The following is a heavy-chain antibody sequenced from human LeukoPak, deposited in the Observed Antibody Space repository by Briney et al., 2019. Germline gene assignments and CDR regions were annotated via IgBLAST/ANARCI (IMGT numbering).Heavy chain of an antibody. D-gene: IGHD6-13*01. Sequence: ASVKVSCKASGYTFTNYYMHWVRQAPGQGLEWMGIINPSGGSTSYAQKFQGRVTMTRDTSTSTVYMELSSLRSEDTAVYYCARSSSRQYFQHWGQGTLVTVSS. J-gene: IGHJ1*01. CDR1: GYTFTNYY. CDR3: ARSSSRQYFQH. CDR2: INPSGGST. V-gene: IGHV1-46*03.